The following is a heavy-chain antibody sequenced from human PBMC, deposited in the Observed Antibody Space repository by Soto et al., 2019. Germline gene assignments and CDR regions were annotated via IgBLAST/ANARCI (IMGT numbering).Heavy chain of an antibody. V-gene: IGHV4-59*01. Sequence: SETLSLTCTVSGGSITSFYWNWIRQPPGKGLEWIGHISYTGSTNYNPSLKSRVTIAVDTSKNQFSLNLTSVTAADTAVYYCAREGNGWYYSDYWGQGALVTVSS. CDR3: AREGNGWYYSDY. CDR2: ISYTGST. J-gene: IGHJ4*02. CDR1: GGSITSFY. D-gene: IGHD6-19*01.